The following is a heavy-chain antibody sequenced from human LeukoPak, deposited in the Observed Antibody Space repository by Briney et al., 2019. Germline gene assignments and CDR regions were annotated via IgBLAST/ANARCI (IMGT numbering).Heavy chain of an antibody. CDR3: ARLSTSSYYFDY. Sequence: ASVKVSCKASGGTFSSYAISWVRQAPGQGLEWMGGIIPIFGTANYAQKFQGRVTITADKSTSTAYMELSSLRSEDTAVYYCARLSTSSYYFDYWGQGTLVTVSS. D-gene: IGHD2-2*01. CDR2: IIPIFGTA. V-gene: IGHV1-69*06. J-gene: IGHJ4*02. CDR1: GGTFSSYA.